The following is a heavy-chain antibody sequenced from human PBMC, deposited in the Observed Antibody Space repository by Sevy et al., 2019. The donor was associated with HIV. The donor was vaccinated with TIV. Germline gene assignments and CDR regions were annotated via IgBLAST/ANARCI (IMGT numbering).Heavy chain of an antibody. D-gene: IGHD6-13*01. CDR2: ISSGSSII. CDR3: ARASYTSNWRNYFDY. V-gene: IGHV3-48*02. Sequence: GGSLRLSCAASGFTFSSYSINWVRQAPGKGLEWVSYISSGSSIIYYADSVKGRFTIFRDNAKNSLYLQMNSLRDEDTAVYYCARASYTSNWRNYFDYWGQGTLVTVSS. J-gene: IGHJ4*02. CDR1: GFTFSSYS.